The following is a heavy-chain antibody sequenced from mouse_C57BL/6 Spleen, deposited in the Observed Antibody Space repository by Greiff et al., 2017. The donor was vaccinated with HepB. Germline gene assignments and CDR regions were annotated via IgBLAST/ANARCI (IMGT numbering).Heavy chain of an antibody. CDR3: ARDRIYDGFFYAMDY. Sequence: EVKLMESEGGLVQPGSSMKLSCTASGFTFSDYYMAWVRQVPEKGLEWVANINYDGSSTYYLDSLKSRFIISRDNAKNILYLQMSSLKSEDTATYYCARDRIYDGFFYAMDYWGQGTSVTVSS. CDR2: INYDGSST. J-gene: IGHJ4*01. CDR1: GFTFSDYY. D-gene: IGHD2-3*01. V-gene: IGHV5-16*01.